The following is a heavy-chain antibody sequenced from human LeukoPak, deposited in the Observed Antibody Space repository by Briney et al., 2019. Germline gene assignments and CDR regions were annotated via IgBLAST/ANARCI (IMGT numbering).Heavy chain of an antibody. CDR2: IYHSGSI. CDR1: GVSITSGNW. Sequence: PSETLSLTCGVSGVSITSGNWWSWVRQPPGKGLEWIGEIYHSGSINYNPSLMGRVAISVDTSENHISLQLTSVTAADTAVYYCAREGGPYRPLDYSGQGTLVTVSS. J-gene: IGHJ4*02. CDR3: AREGGPYRPLDY. V-gene: IGHV4-4*02.